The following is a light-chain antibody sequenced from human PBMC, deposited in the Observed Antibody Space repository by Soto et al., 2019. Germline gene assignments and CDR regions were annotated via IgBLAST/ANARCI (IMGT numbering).Light chain of an antibody. CDR2: GAS. V-gene: IGKV3-20*01. CDR1: QSVSSSY. CDR3: QQYGSSYTLT. Sequence: EIVLTQSPGTLSLSPGERATLSCRASQSVSSSYLAWYQQKPGQAPRLLIYGASSRATGIPDRFSGSGSGTDFTHTISRLEPEDFAVYYCQQYGSSYTLTFGQGTRLELK. J-gene: IGKJ5*01.